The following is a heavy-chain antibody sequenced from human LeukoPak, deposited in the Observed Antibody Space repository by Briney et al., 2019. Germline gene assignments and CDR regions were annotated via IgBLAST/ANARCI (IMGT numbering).Heavy chain of an antibody. CDR1: GITYSTYG. CDR2: IIGSGVST. V-gene: IGHV3-23*01. CDR3: AKDASGTFDY. J-gene: IGHJ4*02. D-gene: IGHD2-15*01. Sequence: WGSLRLSCAASGITYSTYGMSWVGQAPGKGLEWVSSIIGSGVSTYYADSVKGRFTISRDNSKNTLYLQMNSLRAEDTAVYYCAKDASGTFDYWGQGTLVTVSS.